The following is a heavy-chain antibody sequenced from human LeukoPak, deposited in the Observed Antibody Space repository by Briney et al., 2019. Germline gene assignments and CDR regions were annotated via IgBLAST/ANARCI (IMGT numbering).Heavy chain of an antibody. Sequence: GGSLRLSCAASGFTFSSYSMNWVRQAPGKGLEWVSSISSSSSYIYYADSVKGRFTISRDNAKNSLYLQMNSLRAEDTAVYYCARGPDILTWAEFNYWGQGTLVTVSS. CDR2: ISSSSSYI. CDR3: ARGPDILTWAEFNY. J-gene: IGHJ4*02. V-gene: IGHV3-21*01. CDR1: GFTFSSYS. D-gene: IGHD3-9*01.